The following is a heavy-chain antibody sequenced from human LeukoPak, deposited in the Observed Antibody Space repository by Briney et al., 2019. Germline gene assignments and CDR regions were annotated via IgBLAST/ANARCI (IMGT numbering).Heavy chain of an antibody. CDR2: INHSGST. J-gene: IGHJ5*02. D-gene: IGHD4-11*01. V-gene: IGHV4-34*01. Sequence: PSETLSLTCAVYVGSFSGYYWSWIRQPSGKGLEWIGEINHSGSTKYNPSLKSRVTISVDASKNQFSLKLSSVTAADTAVYYCARGETTQSANWFDPWGRGTLVTVSS. CDR3: ARGETTQSANWFDP. CDR1: VGSFSGYY.